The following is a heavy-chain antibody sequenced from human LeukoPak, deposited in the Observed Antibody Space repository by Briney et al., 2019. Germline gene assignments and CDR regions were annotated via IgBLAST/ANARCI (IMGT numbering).Heavy chain of an antibody. CDR3: APSRAGRPPSFDY. CDR1: GFTFSNYN. V-gene: IGHV3-48*01. CDR2: ITRSGTTI. Sequence: GGSLRLSCAASGFTFSNYNMNWVRQAPGKGLEWVSYITRSGTTIYYADSVKGRFTISRDNAKNSLYLQMNSLRAEDTAVYYCAPSRAGRPPSFDYWGQGTLVTVSS. J-gene: IGHJ4*02. D-gene: IGHD6-13*01.